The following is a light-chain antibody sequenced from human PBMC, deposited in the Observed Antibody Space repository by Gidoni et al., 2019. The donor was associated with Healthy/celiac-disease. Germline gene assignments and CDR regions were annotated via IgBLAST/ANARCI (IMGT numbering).Light chain of an antibody. CDR2: LGS. CDR3: RQALQTRG. J-gene: IGKJ3*01. CDR1: QSLLHSNGYNY. Sequence: DIVMTQSPLSLPVTPGEPASISCRSSQSLLHSNGYNYLDWYLQKPGQSPQLLIYLGSNRASGVPDRFSGSGSGTDFTLKISRVEAEDVGVYYCRQALQTRGFGPGTKVDIK. V-gene: IGKV2-28*01.